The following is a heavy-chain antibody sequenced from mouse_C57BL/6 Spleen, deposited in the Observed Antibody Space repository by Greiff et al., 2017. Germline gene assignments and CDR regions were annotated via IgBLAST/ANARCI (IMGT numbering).Heavy chain of an antibody. CDR2: ISSGGSYT. V-gene: IGHV5-6*01. D-gene: IGHD1-1*01. J-gene: IGHJ4*01. CDR1: GFTFSSYG. CDR3: ARRNYGSSLYYAMDY. Sequence: EVQLVESGGDLVKPGGSLKLSCAASGFTFSSYGMSWVRQTPDKRLEWVATISSGGSYTYYPDSVKGRFTISRDNAKNTLYLQMSSLKSEDTAMYYCARRNYGSSLYYAMDYWGQGTSVTVSS.